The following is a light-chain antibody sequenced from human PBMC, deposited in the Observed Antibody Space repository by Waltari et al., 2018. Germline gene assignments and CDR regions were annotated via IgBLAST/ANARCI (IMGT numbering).Light chain of an antibody. J-gene: IGKJ3*01. CDR1: QDISNY. CDR2: DAS. CDR3: QQYDNLPLT. V-gene: IGKV1-33*01. Sequence: DFQMTQSPSSLSDSVGDRVTITCQASQDISNYLNWYQQKPGKAPKLLIYDASNLETGVPSRFSGSGSGTDFTFTISSLQPEDIATYYCQQYDNLPLTFGPGTKVNIK.